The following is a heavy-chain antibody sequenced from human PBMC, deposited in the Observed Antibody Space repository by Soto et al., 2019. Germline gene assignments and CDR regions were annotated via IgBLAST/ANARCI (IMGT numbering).Heavy chain of an antibody. Sequence: EVQLVESGGGLVQPGRSLRLSCAASGFTSDDYAMHWVRQAPGKGLEWVSGISWNSGSIGYADSVKGRFTISRDNAKNSLYLQMNSLRAEDTALYYCAKGDFSTSCCYGMDVWGQGTTVTVSS. CDR2: ISWNSGSI. D-gene: IGHD2-2*01. J-gene: IGHJ6*02. V-gene: IGHV3-9*02. CDR1: GFTSDDYA. CDR3: AKGDFSTSCCYGMDV.